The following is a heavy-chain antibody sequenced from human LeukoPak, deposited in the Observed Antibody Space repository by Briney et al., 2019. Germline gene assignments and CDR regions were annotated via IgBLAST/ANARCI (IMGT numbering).Heavy chain of an antibody. CDR1: GFTFSSYS. CDR3: ATVLLSDY. CDR2: ISSSSSTI. Sequence: LAGGSLRLSCAASGFTFSSYSMNWVRQAPGKGLEWVSYISSSSSTIYYADSVKGRFTISRDNAKNSLYLQMNSLRAEDTAVYYCATVLLSDYWGQGTLVTVSS. J-gene: IGHJ4*02. V-gene: IGHV3-48*01. D-gene: IGHD3-10*01.